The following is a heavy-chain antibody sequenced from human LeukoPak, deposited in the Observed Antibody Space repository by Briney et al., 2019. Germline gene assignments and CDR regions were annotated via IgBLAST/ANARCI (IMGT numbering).Heavy chain of an antibody. D-gene: IGHD3-3*01. J-gene: IGHJ4*02. CDR1: GYTFTSYG. V-gene: IGHV1-18*01. Sequence: ASVTVSCKASGYTFTSYGISWVRQAPGQGLEWMGWISAYNGNTNYAQKLQGRVTMTTDTSTGTAYMELRSLRSDDTAVYYCARRDSTYYDFWSGYYGYYFDYWGQGTLVTVSS. CDR3: ARRDSTYYDFWSGYYGYYFDY. CDR2: ISAYNGNT.